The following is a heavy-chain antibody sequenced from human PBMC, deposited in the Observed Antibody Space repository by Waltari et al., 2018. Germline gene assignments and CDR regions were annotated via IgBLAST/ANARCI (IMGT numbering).Heavy chain of an antibody. D-gene: IGHD3-3*01. CDR2: IYSGGST. Sequence: EVQLVESGGGLIQPGGSLRLSCAVSGFIVSSNYMSWVRQAPGKGLGWVSIIYSGGSTYYADSVKGRFIISRDNSKNTLYLQMNSLRAEDTAVYYCARSPPYYDFWSGYFDYWGQGTLVTVSS. V-gene: IGHV3-53*01. J-gene: IGHJ4*02. CDR1: GFIVSSNY. CDR3: ARSPPYYDFWSGYFDY.